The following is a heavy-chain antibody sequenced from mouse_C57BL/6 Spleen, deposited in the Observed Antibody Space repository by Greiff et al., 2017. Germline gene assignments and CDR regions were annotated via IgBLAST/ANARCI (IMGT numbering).Heavy chain of an antibody. D-gene: IGHD1-1*01. CDR2: INPSNGGT. J-gene: IGHJ4*01. CDR1: GYTFTSSW. Sequence: QVQLQQPGTELVKPGASVKLSCKASGYTFTSSWMHWVKQRPGQGLEWIGNINPSNGGTNYNEKFKSKATLTVDKSSSTAYMQLSSLTSKDSAVYYAARYCGSSYSNAMDYWGQGTSVTVSS. CDR3: ARYCGSSYSNAMDY. V-gene: IGHV1-53*01.